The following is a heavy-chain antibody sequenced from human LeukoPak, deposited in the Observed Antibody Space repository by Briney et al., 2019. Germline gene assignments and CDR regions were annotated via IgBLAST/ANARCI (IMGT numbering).Heavy chain of an antibody. J-gene: IGHJ4*02. V-gene: IGHV4-59*08. CDR2: IYYSGST. Sequence: PSETLSLTCTVSGGSISSYYWSWIRQPPGKGLEWIGYIYYSGSTNYNPSLKSRVTISVDTSKNQFSLKLSSVTAADTAVYYCARCGDGYESYYFDYWGQGTLVTVSS. D-gene: IGHD5-24*01. CDR1: GGSISSYY. CDR3: ARCGDGYESYYFDY.